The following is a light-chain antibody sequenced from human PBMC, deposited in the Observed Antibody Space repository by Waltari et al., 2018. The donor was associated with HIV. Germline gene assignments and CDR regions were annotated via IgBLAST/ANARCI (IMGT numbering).Light chain of an antibody. CDR2: RNN. Sequence: QSVLTQPPSASGPPGQRVTISCSGSSSNIGSKYVYWYQKLPGSAPKLLIYRNNQRPSGVPDRFSGSKSGTSASLAISGLRSEDEADYYCAAWDDTLSVLFGGGTKLTVL. CDR3: AAWDDTLSVL. CDR1: SSNIGSKY. J-gene: IGLJ2*01. V-gene: IGLV1-47*01.